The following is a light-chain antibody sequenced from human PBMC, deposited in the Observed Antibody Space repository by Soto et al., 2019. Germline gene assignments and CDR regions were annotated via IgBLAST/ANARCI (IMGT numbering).Light chain of an antibody. CDR1: QSVNSN. V-gene: IGKV3-15*01. CDR2: GAS. CDR3: QQYHNWPPLT. J-gene: IGKJ4*01. Sequence: EIVMTQSPATLSVSPGERATLSCRASQSVNSNLAWYQQKPGQVPRLLIYGASTRATGIPARFSGSGSGTEFTLTISSLQSEDFAIYYCQQYHNWPPLTFGGGTKVEIK.